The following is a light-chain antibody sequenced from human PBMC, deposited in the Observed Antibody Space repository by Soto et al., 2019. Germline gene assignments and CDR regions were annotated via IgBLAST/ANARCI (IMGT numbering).Light chain of an antibody. CDR2: KAS. J-gene: IGKJ2*01. Sequence: DIQMTQSPSTLSASVGDRVTITCRASQSITDWLAWYQQKPGKAPKLLIYKASSLESGVPSRFSGGVSGTEFTLTISSLQPDDFASYYCQHYFTYPYTFGQGTKLEIK. CDR3: QHYFTYPYT. CDR1: QSITDW. V-gene: IGKV1-5*03.